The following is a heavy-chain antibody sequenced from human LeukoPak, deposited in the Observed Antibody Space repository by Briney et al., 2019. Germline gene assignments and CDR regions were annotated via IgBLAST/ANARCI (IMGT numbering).Heavy chain of an antibody. D-gene: IGHD3-22*01. V-gene: IGHV1-69*13. CDR3: AREVSYYDSSGYRIFDY. CDR1: GGTFSSYA. Sequence: SVKVSCKASGGTFSSYAISWVRQAPGQGLAWMGGIIPIFGTANYAQKFQGRVTITADESTSTAYMELSSLRSGDTAVYYCAREVSYYDSSGYRIFDYWGQGTLVTVSS. CDR2: IIPIFGTA. J-gene: IGHJ4*02.